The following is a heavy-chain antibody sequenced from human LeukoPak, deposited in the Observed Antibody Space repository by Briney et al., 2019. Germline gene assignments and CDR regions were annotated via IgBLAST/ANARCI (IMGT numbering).Heavy chain of an antibody. Sequence: SETLSLTCTVSGGSISSSDKYWGWVRQPPGRGLEWIGSIYYSGTTYYNPSLKSRVTISVDTAKNQFSLKLTSVTAADTAVYYCARSTAAEGPTHNWFDPWGQGTLGTVSA. CDR2: IYYSGTT. CDR3: ARSTAAEGPTHNWFDP. V-gene: IGHV4-39*01. J-gene: IGHJ5*02. D-gene: IGHD6-13*01. CDR1: GGSISSSDKY.